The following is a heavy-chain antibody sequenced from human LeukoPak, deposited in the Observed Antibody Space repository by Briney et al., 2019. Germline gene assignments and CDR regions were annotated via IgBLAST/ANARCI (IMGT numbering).Heavy chain of an antibody. CDR2: IYYSGST. Sequence: SETLSLTCTVSGGSISSYYWSWIRQPPGKGLEWIGYIYYSGSTNYNPSLKSRVTISVDTSKNQFSLKLSSVTAADPAVYYCASGGFLEWLSPRYDAFDIWGQGTMVTVSS. D-gene: IGHD3-3*01. J-gene: IGHJ3*02. CDR3: ASGGFLEWLSPRYDAFDI. V-gene: IGHV4-59*01. CDR1: GGSISSYY.